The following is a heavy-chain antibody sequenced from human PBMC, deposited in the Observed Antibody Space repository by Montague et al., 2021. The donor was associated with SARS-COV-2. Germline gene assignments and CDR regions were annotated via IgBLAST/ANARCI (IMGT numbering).Heavy chain of an antibody. V-gene: IGHV4-61*01. CDR2: INYSGST. J-gene: IGHJ6*02. CDR1: GGSVSSGSYY. CDR3: ARPGRAPFHYAMDV. D-gene: IGHD2/OR15-2a*01. Sequence: SETLSLTCTVSGGSVSSGSYYWSWIRPPPGKRLEWIGCINYSGSTNYNPSLKSRVTISVDMSRNQFSLKLRSVTAADTAIYYCARPGRAPFHYAMDVWGQGTTVTVSS.